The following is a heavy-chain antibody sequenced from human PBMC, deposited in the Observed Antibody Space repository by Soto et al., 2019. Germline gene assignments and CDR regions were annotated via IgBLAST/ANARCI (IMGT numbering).Heavy chain of an antibody. D-gene: IGHD5-12*01. CDR2: ITASGNID. CDR3: AKGSSREGYT. V-gene: IGHV3-23*01. J-gene: IGHJ1*01. Sequence: DVQLLESGGDLVQPGGSLRLSCAASGFTFSNYVMTWVRQAPGKGLEYVSSITASGNIDAYADSVRGRFTISRDNSRDTLSLQLSSLSVEDTAIYYCAKGSSREGYTWGQGTLVTVSS. CDR1: GFTFSNYV.